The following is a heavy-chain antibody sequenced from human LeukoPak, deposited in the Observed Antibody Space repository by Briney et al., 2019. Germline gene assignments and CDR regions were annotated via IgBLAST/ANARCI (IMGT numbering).Heavy chain of an antibody. D-gene: IGHD3-10*01. Sequence: GGSLRLSCAASGFTFSSYGMHWVRQAPGKGLEWVALIWYDGSNKYYADSVSGRFTISRDNSKNTLYLQMNSLRAEDTAVYYCAKLLTSGLSGYWGQGTLVTVSS. CDR1: GFTFSSYG. CDR3: AKLLTSGLSGY. V-gene: IGHV3-33*06. CDR2: IWYDGSNK. J-gene: IGHJ4*02.